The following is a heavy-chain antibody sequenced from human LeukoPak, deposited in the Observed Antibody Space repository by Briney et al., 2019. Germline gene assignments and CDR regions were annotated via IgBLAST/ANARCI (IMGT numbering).Heavy chain of an antibody. J-gene: IGHJ4*02. CDR1: GFTFSSYS. CDR2: ISSSSSYI. D-gene: IGHD5-24*01. CDR3: AREGVATSPFDY. V-gene: IGHV3-21*01. Sequence: PGGSLRLSCAASGFTFSSYSMNWVRQAPGKGLEWVSSISSSSSYIYYADSVKGRFTISRDNAKNSLYLQMNSLRAEDTAVYYCAREGVATSPFDYWGQGTLVTVSP.